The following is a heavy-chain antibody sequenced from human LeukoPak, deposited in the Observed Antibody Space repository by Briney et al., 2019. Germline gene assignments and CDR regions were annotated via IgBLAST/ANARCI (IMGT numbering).Heavy chain of an antibody. J-gene: IGHJ4*02. Sequence: GASXKVSCKVSGYTLTELSMHWVGQAPGKGLEWMGGFDPEDGETIYAQKFQGRVTITEDTSTDTAYMELSSLRSEDTAVYYCATDNRYCSSTSCYNYWGQGTLVTVSS. D-gene: IGHD2-2*02. V-gene: IGHV1-24*01. CDR2: FDPEDGET. CDR1: GYTLTELS. CDR3: ATDNRYCSSTSCYNY.